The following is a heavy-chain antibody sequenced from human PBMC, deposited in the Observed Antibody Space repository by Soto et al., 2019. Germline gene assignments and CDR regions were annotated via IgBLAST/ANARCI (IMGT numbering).Heavy chain of an antibody. V-gene: IGHV3-23*01. CDR3: ANLIVGATSLPYYYYGMDV. J-gene: IGHJ6*02. CDR2: ISGSGGST. D-gene: IGHD1-26*01. CDR1: GFTFSSYA. Sequence: GGSLRLSCAASGFTFSSYAMSWVRQAPGKGLEWVSAISGSGGSTYYADSVKGRFTISRDNSKNTLYLQMNSLRAEDTAVYYCANLIVGATSLPYYYYGMDVWGQGTTVTVSS.